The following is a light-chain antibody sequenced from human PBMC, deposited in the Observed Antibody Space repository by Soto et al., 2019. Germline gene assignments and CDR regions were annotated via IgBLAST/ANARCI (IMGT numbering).Light chain of an antibody. V-gene: IGKV1-39*01. CDR3: QQTFKTPLP. CDR1: QSISGY. J-gene: IGKJ4*01. CDR2: GAF. Sequence: DIQMTQSPSALSASVGDRVTITCRASQSISGYLTWFQQKPGKAPKLLIHGAFRLRSGVPSRFSGSGSGTDFTLTISSLQPEDFATYYCQQTFKTPLPFGGGTNVDI.